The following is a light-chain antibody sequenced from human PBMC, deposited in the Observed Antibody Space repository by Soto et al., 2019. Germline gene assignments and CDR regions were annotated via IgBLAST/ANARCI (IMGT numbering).Light chain of an antibody. CDR3: QHANSFPIT. CDR1: QGIRSY. CDR2: AAS. Sequence: DLQMTQSPSSVSASVGDRVTITCRASQGIRSYLAWYQQKPGTAPKLLIYAASTLQSGVPSRFSGSGSGTDFTLTISSLQPDDFATYYCQHANSFPITFGQGTRLEIK. V-gene: IGKV1-12*01. J-gene: IGKJ5*01.